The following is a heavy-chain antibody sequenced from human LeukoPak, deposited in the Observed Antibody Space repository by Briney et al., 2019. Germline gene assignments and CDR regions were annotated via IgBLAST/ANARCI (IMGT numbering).Heavy chain of an antibody. V-gene: IGHV4-59*01. Sequence: SETLSLTCTVSGGSISPYYWTWIRQPPGKGLEWPGYIFYSGNTLYNPSVKSRITMSLDTSKNQFSLNLSSVTAADTAVYYCARVVCTSCPYFDYWGQGTLVTVSS. CDR3: ARVVCTSCPYFDY. CDR1: GGSISPYY. CDR2: IFYSGNT. J-gene: IGHJ4*02. D-gene: IGHD2-2*01.